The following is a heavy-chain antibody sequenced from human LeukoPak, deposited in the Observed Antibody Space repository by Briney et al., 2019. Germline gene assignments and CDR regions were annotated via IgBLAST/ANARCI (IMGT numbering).Heavy chain of an antibody. CDR3: AKDIYSSNWYYFDS. J-gene: IGHJ4*02. V-gene: IGHV3-9*01. D-gene: IGHD6-13*01. CDR2: ISWNSGSI. CDR1: GFTFDDYA. Sequence: GRSLRLSCAASGFTFDDYAMHWVRQAPGKGLEWVSGISWNSGSIGYADSVRGRFTISRDNAENSLYLQMNSLRPEDTALYYCAKDIYSSNWYYFDSWGQGTLVTVSS.